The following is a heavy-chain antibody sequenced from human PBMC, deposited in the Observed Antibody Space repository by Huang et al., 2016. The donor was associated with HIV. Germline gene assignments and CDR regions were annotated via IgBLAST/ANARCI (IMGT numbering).Heavy chain of an antibody. CDR1: TFTFSNYA. D-gene: IGHD5-12*01. V-gene: IGHV3-30-3*01. CDR2: RSYDGSNK. Sequence: QVQLVESGGGVVQPGRSLRLSCAASTFTFSNYAMHWVRQAPGKGLEWVAVRSYDGSNKYYADSVKGRFTISRDNSKNTLYLQMNSLRAEDTAVYYCARDLWLRDLYYYYYMDVWGKGTTVTVSS. J-gene: IGHJ6*03. CDR3: ARDLWLRDLYYYYYMDV.